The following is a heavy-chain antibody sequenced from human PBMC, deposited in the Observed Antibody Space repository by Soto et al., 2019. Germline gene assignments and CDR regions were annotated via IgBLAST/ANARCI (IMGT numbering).Heavy chain of an antibody. CDR2: ISAYNGNT. CDR3: AWYYDSSGYYPEYFQH. D-gene: IGHD3-22*01. J-gene: IGHJ1*01. V-gene: IGHV1-18*01. CDR1: GYTFTSYG. Sequence: ASVKVSCKASGYTFTSYGISWLRQAPGQGLEWMGWISAYNGNTNYAQKLQGRVTMTTDTSTSTAYMELRSLRSDDTAVYYCAWYYDSSGYYPEYFQHWGQGTLVTVS.